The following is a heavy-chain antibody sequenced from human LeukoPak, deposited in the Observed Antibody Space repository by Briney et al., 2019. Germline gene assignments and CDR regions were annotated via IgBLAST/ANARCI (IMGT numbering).Heavy chain of an antibody. Sequence: PSETLSLTCTVSGGSIDSYYWSWIRQPPGKRLEWIGYLYYTGSTNYNPSLKSRVTISVDTSKNQFPLKLSSVTAADTAVYYCARGQFNTMVRGVMKPFDCWGQGTLVTVSS. CDR3: ARGQFNTMVRGVMKPFDC. CDR1: GGSIDSYY. J-gene: IGHJ4*02. CDR2: LYYTGST. V-gene: IGHV4-59*12. D-gene: IGHD3-10*01.